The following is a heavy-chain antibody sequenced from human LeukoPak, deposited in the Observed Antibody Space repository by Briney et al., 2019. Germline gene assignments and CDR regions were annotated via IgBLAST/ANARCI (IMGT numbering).Heavy chain of an antibody. D-gene: IGHD3-16*01. J-gene: IGHJ4*02. CDR1: GFTVSSNY. V-gene: IGHV3-66*01. CDR2: IYSDGTI. CDR3: AREVGGGASGQ. Sequence: PGGSLRLSCAASGFTVSSNYMSWVRQVPGKGLEWVSVIYSDGTISYAGSVKGRFTISRDNSENTLYLQMNSLRVEDTAVYYCAREVGGGASGQWGQGTLVTVSS.